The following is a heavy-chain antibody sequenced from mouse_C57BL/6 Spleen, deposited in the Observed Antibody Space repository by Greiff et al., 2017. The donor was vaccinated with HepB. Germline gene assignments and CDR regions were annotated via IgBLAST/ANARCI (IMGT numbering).Heavy chain of an antibody. CDR1: GFTFSSYA. Sequence: EVNVVESGGGLVKPGGSLKLSCAASGFTFSSYAMSWVRQTPEKRLEWVATISDGGSYTYYPDNVKGRFTISRDNAKNNLYLQMSHLKSEDTAMYYCAREGTTGTLDYWGQGTTLTVSS. V-gene: IGHV5-4*01. CDR3: AREGTTGTLDY. CDR2: ISDGGSYT. D-gene: IGHD1-1*01. J-gene: IGHJ2*01.